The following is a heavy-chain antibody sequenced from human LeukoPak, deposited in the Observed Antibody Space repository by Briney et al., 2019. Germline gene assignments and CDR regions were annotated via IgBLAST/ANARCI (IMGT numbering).Heavy chain of an antibody. CDR2: INDSGGST. J-gene: IGHJ4*02. CDR1: GFTFSTYG. CDR3: SKASYYVLPCFDS. D-gene: IGHD3-10*02. Sequence: LGGSLRLSCAVSGFTFSTYGMSWVRQAPGKGLEWVSGINDSGGSTYYADSVKGRFTISRDNSKNTLYLQMNSLRAEDTAVYYCSKASYYVLPCFDSWGQGTLVTVSS. V-gene: IGHV3-23*01.